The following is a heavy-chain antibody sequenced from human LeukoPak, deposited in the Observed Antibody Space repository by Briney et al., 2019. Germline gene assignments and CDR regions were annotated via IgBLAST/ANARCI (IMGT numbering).Heavy chain of an antibody. CDR2: IIPILGIA. D-gene: IGHD3-22*01. CDR1: GGTFSSYA. Sequence: ASVKVSCKASGGTFSSYAISWVRQAPGQGLEWMGRIIPILGIANYAQKFQGRVTITADKSTSTAYMELSSLRSEDTAVYYCAREYTMIVVANDGWFDPWGQGTLVTVSS. V-gene: IGHV1-69*04. J-gene: IGHJ5*02. CDR3: AREYTMIVVANDGWFDP.